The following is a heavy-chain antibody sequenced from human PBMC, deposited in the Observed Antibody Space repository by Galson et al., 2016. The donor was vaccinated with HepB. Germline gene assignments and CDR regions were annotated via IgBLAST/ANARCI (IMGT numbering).Heavy chain of an antibody. J-gene: IGHJ5*02. V-gene: IGHV4-31*11. CDR2: IYYRGST. CDR3: TFASGSYYVVGTWFDT. CDR1: GVSITSSDW. D-gene: IGHD3-10*01. Sequence: TLSLTCAVSGVSITSSDWWSWVRQHPGKVLEWIGYIYYRGSTYHNASLKSRVTLSVDASKNQLSLKLSSVTAADTAMYYLTFASGSYYVVGTWFDTWGQGTLVTVSS.